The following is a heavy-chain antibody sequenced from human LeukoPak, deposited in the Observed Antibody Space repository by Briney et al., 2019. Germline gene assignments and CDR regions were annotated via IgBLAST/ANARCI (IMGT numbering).Heavy chain of an antibody. Sequence: PSQTLSLTCTVSGGSISCGGYYWNWIRQHPGKGLEWIGYVYYTETTYYSPSLKSRVTISMDTSRNQFSLRLSSVTAADTAVYYCARDYDTFNRGWFDPWGQGTLVTVSS. CDR1: GGSISCGGYY. J-gene: IGHJ5*02. CDR3: ARDYDTFNRGWFDP. V-gene: IGHV4-31*03. CDR2: VYYTETT. D-gene: IGHD3-9*01.